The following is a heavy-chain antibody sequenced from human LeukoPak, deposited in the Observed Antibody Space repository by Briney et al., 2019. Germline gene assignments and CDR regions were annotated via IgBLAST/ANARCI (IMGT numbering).Heavy chain of an antibody. CDR2: INHSGST. CDR3: ARSGPGMKGKGAFDI. V-gene: IGHV4-34*01. Sequence: SETLSLTCAVYGGSFSGYYWSWIRQPPGKGLEWIGEINHSGSTNYNPSLKSRVTISVDTSKNQFSLKLSSVTAADTAVYYCARSGPGMKGKGAFDIWGQGTMVTVSS. D-gene: IGHD6-13*01. CDR1: GGSFSGYY. J-gene: IGHJ3*02.